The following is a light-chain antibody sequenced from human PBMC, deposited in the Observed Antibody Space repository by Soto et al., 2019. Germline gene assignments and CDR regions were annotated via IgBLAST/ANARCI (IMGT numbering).Light chain of an antibody. V-gene: IGLV4-69*01. CDR1: SGHSNYA. CDR2: LNRDGSH. CDR3: QTWGTGIVI. J-gene: IGLJ2*01. Sequence: QAVVTQSPSASASLGASVKLTCTLSSGHSNYAIAWHQQQPETGPRYLMTLNRDGSHRKGDGIPYRFSGSSSGAERNLTISSLHSEDEADYYCQTWGTGIVIFGGGTKLTVL.